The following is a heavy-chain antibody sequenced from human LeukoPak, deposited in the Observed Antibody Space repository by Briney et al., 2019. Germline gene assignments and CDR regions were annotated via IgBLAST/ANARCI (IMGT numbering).Heavy chain of an antibody. CDR2: ISSSSSYI. Sequence: PGGFLRLSCAASGFTFRSYAMSWVRQAPGKGLEWVSSISSSSSYIYYADSVKGRFTISRDNAKNSLYLQMNSLRAEDTAVYYCAELGITMIGGVWGKGTTVTISS. D-gene: IGHD3-10*02. V-gene: IGHV3-21*01. CDR3: AELGITMIGGV. J-gene: IGHJ6*04. CDR1: GFTFRSYA.